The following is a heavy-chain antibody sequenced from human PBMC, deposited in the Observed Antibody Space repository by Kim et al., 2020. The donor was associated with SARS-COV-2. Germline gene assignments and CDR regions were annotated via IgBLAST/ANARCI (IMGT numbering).Heavy chain of an antibody. CDR2: ISYDESNK. CDR1: GFTFSSYA. J-gene: IGHJ4*02. Sequence: GGSLRLSCAASGFTFSSYAMHWVRQAPGKGLEWVAIISYDESNKLYADSVKGRFTISRDNSKNTLYLQMNSLRAEDTALYYCAKTFQKHLVTNHYFDYWGQGTLVTVSS. V-gene: IGHV3-30*04. CDR3: AKTFQKHLVTNHYFDY. D-gene: IGHD6-6*01.